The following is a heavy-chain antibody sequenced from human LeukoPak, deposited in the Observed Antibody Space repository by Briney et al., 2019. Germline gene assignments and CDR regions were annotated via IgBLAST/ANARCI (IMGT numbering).Heavy chain of an antibody. CDR2: FFYSGSA. CDR3: ARLESIVLVPAPQPLPYSYFDY. J-gene: IGHJ4*02. V-gene: IGHV4-39*01. CDR1: GGSISSSDYY. Sequence: SETLSLTCTVSGGSISSSDYYWGWIRQPPGKGLEWIGSFFYSGSADYNPSLKSRVTIPVDSSKNQFSLKLRSVTASDTAIYYCARLESIVLVPAPQPLPYSYFDYWGQGTLVTVSS. D-gene: IGHD2-21*01.